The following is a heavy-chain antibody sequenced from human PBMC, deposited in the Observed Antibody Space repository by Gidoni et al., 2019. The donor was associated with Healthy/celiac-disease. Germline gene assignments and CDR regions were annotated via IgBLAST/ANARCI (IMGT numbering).Heavy chain of an antibody. Sequence: AASGFTFSNAWMNWVRQAAGKGLVWVARITSTTDGGTTDYAARVTGIFTISRDDSKNTLYLQMNSLKTEDTAVYYCTTGLVLAVAGTLQDYWGQGTLVTVSS. CDR3: TTGLVLAVAGTLQDY. CDR1: GFTFSNAW. J-gene: IGHJ4*02. CDR2: ITSTTDGGTT. V-gene: IGHV3-15*07. D-gene: IGHD6-19*01.